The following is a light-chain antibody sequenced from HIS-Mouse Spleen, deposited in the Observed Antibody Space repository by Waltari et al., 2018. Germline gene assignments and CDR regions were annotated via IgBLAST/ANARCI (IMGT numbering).Light chain of an antibody. Sequence: QAVLTQPSSLSASPGASASLTCTLRSGINVGTYRIYWYQQKPGSPPQYLLSYKSDSDKQQGAGVPSRFSGSKDASANAGILLISGLQSEDEADYYCMIWHSSAVVFGGGTKLTVL. CDR2: YKSDSDK. V-gene: IGLV5-45*02. CDR1: SGINVGTYR. J-gene: IGLJ2*01. CDR3: MIWHSSAVV.